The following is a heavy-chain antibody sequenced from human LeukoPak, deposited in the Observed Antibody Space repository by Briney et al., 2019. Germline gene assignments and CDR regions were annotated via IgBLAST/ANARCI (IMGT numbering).Heavy chain of an antibody. CDR1: GGSISSYY. V-gene: IGHV4-59*01. CDR3: ARLYYYDSSGYYPYFDY. Sequence: SETLSLTCTVSGGSISSYYWSWVRQPPGKGLEWIGYIYYSGSTNYNPSLKRRVTISVDTSKNKFSLKLSSVTAADTAVYYCARLYYYDSSGYYPYFDYWGQGTLVTVSS. J-gene: IGHJ4*02. CDR2: IYYSGST. D-gene: IGHD3-22*01.